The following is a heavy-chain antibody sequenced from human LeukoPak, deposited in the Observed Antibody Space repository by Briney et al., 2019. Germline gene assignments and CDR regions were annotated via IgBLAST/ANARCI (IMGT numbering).Heavy chain of an antibody. CDR1: GGSFSGYY. CDR3: ARRFSGERFSGALKGGYFDY. V-gene: IGHV4-34*01. D-gene: IGHD3-10*01. J-gene: IGHJ4*02. Sequence: PSETLSLTCAVYGGSFSGYYWSWIRQPPGKGLEWIGEINHSGSTNYNPSLKNRVTISVDTSKNQFSLKLSSVTAADTAVYYCARRFSGERFSGALKGGYFDYWGQGTLVTVSS. CDR2: INHSGST.